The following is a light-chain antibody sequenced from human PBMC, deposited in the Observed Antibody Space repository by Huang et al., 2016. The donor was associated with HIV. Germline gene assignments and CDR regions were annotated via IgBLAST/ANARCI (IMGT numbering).Light chain of an antibody. J-gene: IGKJ4*01. Sequence: DIQLTQSPVSLSVSVGDRVTISCQSSHDIRTFLNWYQQKPGKAPKLLIYEASYLQTGVPSRFSASGSGTDFTLTISSLHPEDLATYFCQQYESVPLTFGGGTKVQIK. CDR1: HDIRTF. CDR3: QQYESVPLT. CDR2: EAS. V-gene: IGKV1-33*01.